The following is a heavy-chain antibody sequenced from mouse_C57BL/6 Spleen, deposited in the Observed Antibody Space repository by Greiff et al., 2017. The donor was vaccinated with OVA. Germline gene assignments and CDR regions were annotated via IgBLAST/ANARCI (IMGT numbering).Heavy chain of an antibody. CDR2: ISSKSNNNAT. D-gene: IGHD4-1*01. CDR1: GFSFTTYA. J-gene: IGHJ3*01. Sequence: EVKLVESGGGLVQPKGSLKLSCAASGFSFTTYAMHWVRQAPGQGLEWVARISSKSNNNATYYADSVKDRFTISRDDSASMLYLQMTNLKTEDSAMYYCVRQGLLMETGTFAYWGKGTLVTVSA. CDR3: VRQGLLMETGTFAY. V-gene: IGHV10-1*01.